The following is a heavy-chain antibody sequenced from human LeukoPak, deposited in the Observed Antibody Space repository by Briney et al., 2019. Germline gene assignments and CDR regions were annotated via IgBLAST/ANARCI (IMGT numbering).Heavy chain of an antibody. Sequence: GGSLRLSCAASGFTFSSYAMSWVRQAPGKGLEWVSAISGSGGSTYYADSVKGRFAISRDNSKNTLYLQMNSLRAEDTAVYYCAKSFVGATGPFDYWGQGTLVTVSS. D-gene: IGHD1-26*01. CDR3: AKSFVGATGPFDY. V-gene: IGHV3-23*01. CDR1: GFTFSSYA. J-gene: IGHJ4*02. CDR2: ISGSGGST.